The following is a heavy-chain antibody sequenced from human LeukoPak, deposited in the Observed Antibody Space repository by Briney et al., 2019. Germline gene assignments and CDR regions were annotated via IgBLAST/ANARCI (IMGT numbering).Heavy chain of an antibody. J-gene: IGHJ4*02. CDR1: GFTFGDYA. Sequence: GGSLRLSCTASGFTFGDYAMHWVRQPPGKGLEWVGFIRSKVYGGTTQYAASVKGGFTISRDDSKSIAYLQMNSLKIEDSAVYYCTRETPGASVFDYWGRATLVTVSS. CDR3: TRETPGASVFDY. D-gene: IGHD4-23*01. V-gene: IGHV3-49*04. CDR2: IRSKVYGGTT.